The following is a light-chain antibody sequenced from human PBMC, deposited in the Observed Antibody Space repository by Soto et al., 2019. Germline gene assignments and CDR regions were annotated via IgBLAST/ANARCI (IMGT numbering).Light chain of an antibody. CDR3: QQYNSYPWT. CDR2: KAS. J-gene: IGKJ1*01. V-gene: IGKV1-5*03. Sequence: DIQMTQSPSTLSASVGDRVTITCRASQSISTWLAWYQQSPGKAPNLLIYKASSLESGVPSRFSGSGSGTELTLTISSLQPDDFATYYCQQYNSYPWTFGQGTKVEIK. CDR1: QSISTW.